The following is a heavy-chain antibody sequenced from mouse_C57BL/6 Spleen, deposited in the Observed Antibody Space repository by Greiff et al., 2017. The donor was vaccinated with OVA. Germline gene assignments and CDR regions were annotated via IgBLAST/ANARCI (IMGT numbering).Heavy chain of an antibody. CDR2: ISYDGSN. D-gene: IGHD2-4*01. Sequence: EVKLQESGPGLVKPSQSLSLTCSVTGYSITSGYYWNWIRQFPGNKLEWMGYISYDGSNNYNPSLKNRISITRDTSKNQFFLKLNSVTTEDTATYYCARGDYDYGGAYWGQGTLVTVSA. CDR1: GYSITSGYY. J-gene: IGHJ3*01. CDR3: ARGDYDYGGAY. V-gene: IGHV3-6*01.